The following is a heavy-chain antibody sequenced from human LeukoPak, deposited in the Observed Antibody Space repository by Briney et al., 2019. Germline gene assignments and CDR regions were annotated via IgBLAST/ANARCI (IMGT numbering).Heavy chain of an antibody. CDR1: GYSISSGCF. V-gene: IGHV4-38-2*02. D-gene: IGHD3-22*01. CDR2: VHHSGTT. J-gene: IGHJ6*03. Sequence: SETLSLTCTVSGYSISSGCFWGWIRQPPGKGLEWIGSVHHSGTTNYKPSLKSRVTISVDTSKNQFSRNLSSVTAADTALYNCARSPRTYEDFMDVWGKGTTVTVSS. CDR3: ARSPRTYEDFMDV.